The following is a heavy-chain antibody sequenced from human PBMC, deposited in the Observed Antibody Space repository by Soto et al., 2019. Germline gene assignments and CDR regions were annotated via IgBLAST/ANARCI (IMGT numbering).Heavy chain of an antibody. J-gene: IGHJ4*02. CDR2: IWYDGSNK. CDR3: ARDGSRGYSGYDLDF. D-gene: IGHD5-12*01. Sequence: GGSLRLSCAASAFSFSNYGMHWVRQAPGKGLEWVAVIWYDGSNKYYADSVKGRFTISRDNSKNTLYLQMNSLRAEDTAVYYCARDGSRGYSGYDLDFWGQGTLVTVS. V-gene: IGHV3-33*01. CDR1: AFSFSNYG.